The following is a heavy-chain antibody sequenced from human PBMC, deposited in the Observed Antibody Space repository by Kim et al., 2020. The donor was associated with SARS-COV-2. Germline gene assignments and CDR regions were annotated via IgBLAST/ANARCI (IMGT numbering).Heavy chain of an antibody. J-gene: IGHJ4*02. Sequence: PSLKSRVTISVDTYKNQFSLKLSSVTAADTAVYYCARAYLGDPLEYYFDYWGQGTLVTVSS. D-gene: IGHD3-3*01. CDR3: ARAYLGDPLEYYFDY. V-gene: IGHV4-59*01.